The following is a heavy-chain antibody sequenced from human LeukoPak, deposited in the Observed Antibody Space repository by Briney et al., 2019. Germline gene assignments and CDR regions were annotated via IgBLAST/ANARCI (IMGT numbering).Heavy chain of an antibody. V-gene: IGHV3-23*01. J-gene: IGHJ4*02. D-gene: IGHD2-2*01. CDR3: AKDPRSLGYCTSSSCPYFDY. CDR1: GFTFSSYA. Sequence: GGSLRLSCAASGFTFSSYAMNWVRQAPGKGLEWVSAISGSDGSSYYADSVKGRFTISRGNSKNTLYLQMNSLRPEDTAVYHCAKDPRSLGYCTSSSCPYFDYWGQGTLVTVSS. CDR2: ISGSDGSS.